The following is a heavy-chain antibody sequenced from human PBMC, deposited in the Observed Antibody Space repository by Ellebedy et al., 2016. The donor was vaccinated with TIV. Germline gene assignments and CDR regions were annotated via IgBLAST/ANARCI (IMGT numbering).Heavy chain of an antibody. Sequence: PGGSLRLSCAASGFTFSDYYMSWIRQAPGKGLEWISYISGSSGHTNSADSVKGRFTISRDNAKNSLYLQMNSLGAEDTAVYYCARDSRGIIPELYGMDVWGQGTTVTVSS. J-gene: IGHJ6*02. CDR2: ISGSSGHT. D-gene: IGHD1-14*01. CDR1: GFTFSDYY. V-gene: IGHV3-11*06. CDR3: ARDSRGIIPELYGMDV.